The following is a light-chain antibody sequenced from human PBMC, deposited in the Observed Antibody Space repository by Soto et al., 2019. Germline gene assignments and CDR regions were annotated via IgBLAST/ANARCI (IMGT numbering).Light chain of an antibody. CDR1: SSDVGSYNL. V-gene: IGLV2-23*01. Sequence: QSALTQPASVSGSPGQSITISCTGTSSDVGSYNLVSWYQQHPGKAPKLMIYEGSKRPSGVSNRFSGSKSCNTASLTISGLQAEYEADYYCCSYADGSTYVVFGGGTKLTVL. J-gene: IGLJ2*01. CDR2: EGS. CDR3: CSYADGSTYVV.